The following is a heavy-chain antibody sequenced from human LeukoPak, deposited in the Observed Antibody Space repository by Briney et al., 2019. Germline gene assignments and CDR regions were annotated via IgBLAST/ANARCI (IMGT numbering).Heavy chain of an antibody. CDR1: GYTLTELS. V-gene: IGHV1-24*01. Sequence: GASVKVSCKVSGYTLTELSMHWVRQAPGKGLEWMGGFDPEDGETIYAQKFQGRVTMTEDTSTNTAYMELSSLRSEDTAVYYCATGLSATIFGVVIMRFDYWGQGTLVTV. D-gene: IGHD3-3*01. J-gene: IGHJ4*02. CDR2: FDPEDGET. CDR3: ATGLSATIFGVVIMRFDY.